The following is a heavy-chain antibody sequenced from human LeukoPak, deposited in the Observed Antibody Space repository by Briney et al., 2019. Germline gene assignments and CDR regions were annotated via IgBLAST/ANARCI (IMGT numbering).Heavy chain of an antibody. CDR3: ARGGINRYCSSTSCPRGYFDY. CDR2: INPSGGST. Sequence: ASVKVSCKASGYTFTSYYMHWVRQAPGQGLEWMGIINPSGGSTSYAQKFQGRVTMTRDTSTSTVYMELSSLRSEDTAVYYCARGGINRYCSSTSCPRGYFDYWGQGTLVTVSS. J-gene: IGHJ4*02. V-gene: IGHV1-46*03. CDR1: GYTFTSYY. D-gene: IGHD2-2*01.